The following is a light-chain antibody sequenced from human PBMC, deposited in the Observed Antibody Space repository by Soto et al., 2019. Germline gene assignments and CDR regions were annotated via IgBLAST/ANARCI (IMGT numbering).Light chain of an antibody. V-gene: IGKV3-20*01. CDR3: QQYGSSPQYT. J-gene: IGKJ2*01. CDR1: QSVSSSY. Sequence: EIVLTQSPGTLSLSPGERATLSCRASQSVSSSYLAWYQHKPGQAPRLLIYGASSRATGIPDRFSGSGSGTDFTLNISRLEPEDFAVYYCQQYGSSPQYTFGQGTKLEIK. CDR2: GAS.